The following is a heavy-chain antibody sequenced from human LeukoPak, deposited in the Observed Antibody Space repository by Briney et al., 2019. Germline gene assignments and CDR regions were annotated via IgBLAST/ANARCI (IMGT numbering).Heavy chain of an antibody. D-gene: IGHD3-3*01. CDR3: ARDLGYYDFWSGYGWFDP. CDR2: IYHSGST. V-gene: IGHV4-38-2*02. Sequence: SETLSLTCTVSGYSISSGYYWGWIRQPPGKGLEWIGSIYHSGSTYYNPSLKSRVTISVDTSKNQFSLKLSSVTAADTAVYYCARDLGYYDFWSGYGWFDPWGQATLVTVSS. CDR1: GYSISSGYY. J-gene: IGHJ5*02.